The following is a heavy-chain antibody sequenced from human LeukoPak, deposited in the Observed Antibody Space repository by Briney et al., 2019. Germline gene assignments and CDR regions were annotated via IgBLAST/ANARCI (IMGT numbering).Heavy chain of an antibody. Sequence: SETLSLACTVSGGSISSYYWSWIQQPAGKGLEWSGSIYYSGSTYYNPSLKSRVTISVDTSKNQFSLKLSSVTAADTAVYYCARRDVDIVATIRGDYWGQGTLVTVSS. CDR3: ARRDVDIVATIRGDY. J-gene: IGHJ4*02. V-gene: IGHV4-59*05. D-gene: IGHD5-12*01. CDR2: IYYSGST. CDR1: GGSISSYY.